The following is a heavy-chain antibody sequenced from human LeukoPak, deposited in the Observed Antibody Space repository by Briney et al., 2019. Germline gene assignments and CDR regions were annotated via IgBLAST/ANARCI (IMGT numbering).Heavy chain of an antibody. CDR3: ARDPGAGDV. Sequence: GGSLRLSCAASGFTFGTYSMNWVRQAPGKGLEWISSISSSSSHMYYADSVRGRFTISRDNAKNSLYLQMNSRRVEDTAVYYCARDPGAGDVWGQGTTVTVSS. J-gene: IGHJ6*02. D-gene: IGHD6-19*01. V-gene: IGHV3-21*01. CDR2: ISSSSSHM. CDR1: GFTFGTYS.